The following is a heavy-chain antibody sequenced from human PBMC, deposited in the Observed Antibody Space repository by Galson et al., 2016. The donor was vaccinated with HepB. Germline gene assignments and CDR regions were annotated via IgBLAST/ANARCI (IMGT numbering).Heavy chain of an antibody. CDR1: GYTFTTSG. Sequence: SVKVSCKASGYTFTTSGISWVRQAPGQGLEWMGWISTYSGNTKYAQKFQGGLTLTTDSSTTTAYMELRSLRFDDTALYYCARRQLAGAARGGHFDSWGQGTLVTVSS. J-gene: IGHJ4*02. V-gene: IGHV1-18*01. CDR2: ISTYSGNT. CDR3: ARRQLAGAARGGHFDS. D-gene: IGHD2-15*01.